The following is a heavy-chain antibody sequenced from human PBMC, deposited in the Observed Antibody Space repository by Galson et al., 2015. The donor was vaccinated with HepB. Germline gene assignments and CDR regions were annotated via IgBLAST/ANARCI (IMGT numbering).Heavy chain of an antibody. Sequence: SVKVSCKAFGYTFTSYGISWVRQAPGQGLEWMGWISAYNGNTNYAQKLQGRVTMTTDTSTSTAYMELRSLRSDDTAVYYCARDSIYYYGSGSSHGGYFDLWGRGTLVTVSS. CDR2: ISAYNGNT. V-gene: IGHV1-18*04. CDR3: ARDSIYYYGSGSSHGGYFDL. CDR1: GYTFTSYG. D-gene: IGHD3-10*01. J-gene: IGHJ2*01.